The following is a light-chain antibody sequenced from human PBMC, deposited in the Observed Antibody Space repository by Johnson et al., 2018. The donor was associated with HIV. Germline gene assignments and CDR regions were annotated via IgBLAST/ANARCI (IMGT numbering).Light chain of an antibody. V-gene: IGLV1-51*02. CDR2: KND. CDR1: SSNFGNNY. CDR3: GTWESSLVGV. J-gene: IGLJ1*01. Sequence: QSVLTQPPSVSAAPGQKVTISCSTNSSNFGNNYVSWYQQLPGTAPKLLIYKNDKRPSGIPDRFSGSKSGTSATLDITGLQTGDEADDYCGTWESSLVGVFGTGTKVTVL.